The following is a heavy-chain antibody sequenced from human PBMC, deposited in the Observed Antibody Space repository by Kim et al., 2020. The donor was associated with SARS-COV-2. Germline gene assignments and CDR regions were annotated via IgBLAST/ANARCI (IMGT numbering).Heavy chain of an antibody. D-gene: IGHD3-16*01. CDR1: GGSISTSHYY. CDR2: VYHRGST. V-gene: IGHV4-39*01. Sequence: SETLSLTCTVSGGSISTSHYYWAWIRQPPGQGLEWIGTVYHRGSTYYTPSLKSRLTISVDTTRDQVSLRLSSVTAADTAIYYCARRTEEGGYFDYWGQG. CDR3: ARRTEEGGYFDY. J-gene: IGHJ4*02.